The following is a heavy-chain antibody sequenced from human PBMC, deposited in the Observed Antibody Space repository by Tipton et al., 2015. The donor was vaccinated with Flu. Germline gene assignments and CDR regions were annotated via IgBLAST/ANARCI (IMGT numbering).Heavy chain of an antibody. CDR2: ISGSGGST. CDR3: AKGLHYYDSSGYYYVDLYWYFDL. J-gene: IGHJ2*01. Sequence: SLRLSCAASGFTFSSYAMSWVRQAPGKGLEWVSAISGSGGSTYYADSVKGRFTISRDNSKNTLYLQMNSLRAEDTAVYYCAKGLHYYDSSGYYYVDLYWYFDLWGRGTLVSVSS. CDR1: GFTFSSYA. D-gene: IGHD3-22*01. V-gene: IGHV3-23*01.